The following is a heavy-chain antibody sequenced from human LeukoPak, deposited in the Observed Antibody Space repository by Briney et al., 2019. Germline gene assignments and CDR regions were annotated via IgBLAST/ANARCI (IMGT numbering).Heavy chain of an antibody. J-gene: IGHJ4*02. CDR1: GFTFSSYS. D-gene: IGHD3-16*01. CDR3: ARAISYDSPHIDY. Sequence: GGSLRLSCAASGFTFSSYSMNWVRQAPGKGLEWVSSISSSSSYIYYADSVKGRFTISRDNAKNSLYLQMNSLRAEDTAVYYCARAISYDSPHIDYWGQGTLVTVSP. CDR2: ISSSSSYI. V-gene: IGHV3-21*01.